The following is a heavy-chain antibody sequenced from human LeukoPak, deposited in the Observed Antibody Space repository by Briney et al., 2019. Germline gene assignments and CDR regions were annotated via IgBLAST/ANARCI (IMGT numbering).Heavy chain of an antibody. V-gene: IGHV3-30-3*01. CDR1: GFTFNSYS. CDR3: AKDRHPYGSGTFPFDY. J-gene: IGHJ4*02. Sequence: PGGSLRLSCAASGFTFNSYSMHWVRQAPGKGLEWVTAISDDETYKFYADSVKGRFTISRDNSKNTLYLQMNSLRAEDTAVYYCAKDRHPYGSGTFPFDYWGQGTLVTVSS. D-gene: IGHD3-10*01. CDR2: ISDDETYK.